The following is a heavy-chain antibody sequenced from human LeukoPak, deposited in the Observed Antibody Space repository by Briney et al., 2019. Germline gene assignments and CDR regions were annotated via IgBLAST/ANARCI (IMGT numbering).Heavy chain of an antibody. Sequence: ASVTVSCTASGYTFTIQGISWVRQAPGQGLEWMGWISAYNGNTNYAQKFQGRVTLTTDTSTSTVYMELRSLRSDDTAVYYCSREGPTGEFLGDYWGQGTLVTVSS. D-gene: IGHD2-8*02. CDR2: ISAYNGNT. V-gene: IGHV1-18*01. CDR3: SREGPTGEFLGDY. J-gene: IGHJ4*02. CDR1: GYTFTIQG.